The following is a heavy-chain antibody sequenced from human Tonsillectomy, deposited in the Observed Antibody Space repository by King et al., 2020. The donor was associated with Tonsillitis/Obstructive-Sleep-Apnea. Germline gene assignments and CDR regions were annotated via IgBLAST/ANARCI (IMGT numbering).Heavy chain of an antibody. CDR3: AGGQSEFWSGYYPNGFDP. J-gene: IGHJ5*02. Sequence: VQLQQWGAGLLKPSATLSLTCIVYGASFSDYYWTWIRQPPGKGLEWIGEINHSGSTNYNPSLKSRVTKSVDTYNNHFSLRLSSVTAADTAVYYCAGGQSEFWSGYYPNGFDPWGQGTLVTVSS. V-gene: IGHV4-34*01. CDR2: INHSGST. CDR1: GASFSDYY. D-gene: IGHD3-3*01.